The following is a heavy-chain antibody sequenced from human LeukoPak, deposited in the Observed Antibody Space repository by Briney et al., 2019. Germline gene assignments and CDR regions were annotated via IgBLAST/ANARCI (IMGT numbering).Heavy chain of an antibody. D-gene: IGHD2-15*01. Sequence: GGSLRLSCAASGFTFSTYSMNWVRQAPGKGLEWVSSISPSTSYTYYADSVKGRLTVSRDNAKNSLYLQMNSLRAEDTAVYYCARGCGGNCYLNDYWGQGTLVTVSS. V-gene: IGHV3-21*01. CDR3: ARGCGGNCYLNDY. CDR1: GFTFSTYS. CDR2: ISPSTSYT. J-gene: IGHJ4*02.